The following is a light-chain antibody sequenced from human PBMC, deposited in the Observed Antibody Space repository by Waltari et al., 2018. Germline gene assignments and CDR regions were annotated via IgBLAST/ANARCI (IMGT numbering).Light chain of an antibody. CDR1: NSDFDAYDY. CDR2: DVI. V-gene: IGLV2-14*03. CDR3: SSYATSNTVV. Sequence: QSALTQPASVSGSPGRSITISCTGTNSDFDAYDYVSWYQQHPGKAPKLILYDVIGRPSGISYRFAGSKSDNTASLTISGLQDEDEADYYCSSYATSNTVVFGGGTKVTVL. J-gene: IGLJ2*01.